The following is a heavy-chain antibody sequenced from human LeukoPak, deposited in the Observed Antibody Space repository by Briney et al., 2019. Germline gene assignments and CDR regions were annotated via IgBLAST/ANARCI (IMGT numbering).Heavy chain of an antibody. CDR3: ARVQQAVADYFDY. J-gene: IGHJ4*02. D-gene: IGHD6-19*01. Sequence: SETLSLTCAVYGGCFSGYYWSWIRQPPGKGLEWIGEINHSESTNYNPSLKSRVTISVDTSKNQFSLKLSSVTAADTAVYYCARVQQAVADYFDYWGQGTLVTVSS. CDR1: GGCFSGYY. V-gene: IGHV4-34*01. CDR2: INHSEST.